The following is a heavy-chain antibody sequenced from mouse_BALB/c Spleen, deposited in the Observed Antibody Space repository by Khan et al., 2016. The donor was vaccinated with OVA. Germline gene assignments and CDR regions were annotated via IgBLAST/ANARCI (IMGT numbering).Heavy chain of an antibody. J-gene: IGHJ4*01. Sequence: QLEESGPGLVKPSQSLSLTCTVTGYSIPSDYAWNWIRQFPGNKLEWMGYISYSGSTSYNPSLKSRISITRDTSKNQFFLQLNSVTTEDTATYYCARAHYYGYGTMDYGGQGTSVTVSS. CDR2: ISYSGST. V-gene: IGHV3-2*02. CDR3: ARAHYYGYGTMDY. CDR1: GYSIPSDYA. D-gene: IGHD1-2*01.